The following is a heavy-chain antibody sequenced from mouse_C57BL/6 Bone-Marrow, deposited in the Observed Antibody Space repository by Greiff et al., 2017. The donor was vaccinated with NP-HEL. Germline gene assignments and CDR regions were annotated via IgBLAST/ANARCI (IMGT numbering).Heavy chain of an antibody. J-gene: IGHJ1*03. D-gene: IGHD1-1*01. CDR3: ARDPTDYYGSSHWYFDV. CDR2: IWSGGST. V-gene: IGHV2-2*01. Sequence: VKLMESGPGLVQPSQSLSITCTVSGFSLTSYGVHWVRQSPGKGLEWLGVIWSGGSTDYNAAFISRLSISKDNSKSQVFFKMNSLQADDTAIYYCARDPTDYYGSSHWYFDVWGTGTTVTVSS. CDR1: GFSLTSYG.